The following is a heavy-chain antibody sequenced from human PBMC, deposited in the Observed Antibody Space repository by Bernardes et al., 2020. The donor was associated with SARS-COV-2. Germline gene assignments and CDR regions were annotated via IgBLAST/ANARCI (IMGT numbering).Heavy chain of an antibody. CDR3: ARDLGYCTNGVCSP. Sequence: RLSCAASGFTFSSSWLHWVRQAPGKGLVWVSRINTDGSSTSYADSVKGRFTISRDNAKNTLFLQMSSLRAEDTAVYYCARDLGYCTNGVCSPWGQGTLVTVSS. CDR2: INTDGSST. D-gene: IGHD2-8*01. J-gene: IGHJ5*02. V-gene: IGHV3-74*01. CDR1: GFTFSSSW.